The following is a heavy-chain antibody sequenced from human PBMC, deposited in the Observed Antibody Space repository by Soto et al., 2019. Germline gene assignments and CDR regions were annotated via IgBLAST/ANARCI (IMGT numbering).Heavy chain of an antibody. J-gene: IGHJ4*02. Sequence: GGSLRLSCAAAGVNFGNHAMHWVRQTPGKGLEWVAAISYDGTNKYYADSVKGRFTIFRDNSKNTLYLPMNSLRAEDTAIYYCARDQNPSGSYRGIFDYWGRGTLVTVSS. CDR3: ARDQNPSGSYRGIFDY. V-gene: IGHV3-30-3*01. CDR2: ISYDGTNK. D-gene: IGHD1-26*01. CDR1: GVNFGNHA.